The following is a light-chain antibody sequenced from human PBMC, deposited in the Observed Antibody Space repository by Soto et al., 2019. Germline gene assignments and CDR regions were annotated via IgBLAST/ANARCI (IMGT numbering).Light chain of an antibody. Sequence: EIVLTQSPGTLSLSPGERATLSCRASQSVSSNYLAWYQQKPGQAPRLLIYGASSRATGIPDRFSGSGSGTDFTLTIRRLEPEDFAVYYCQKYGRSPLTFGGGTKVDIK. V-gene: IGKV3-20*01. CDR1: QSVSSNY. CDR3: QKYGRSPLT. J-gene: IGKJ4*01. CDR2: GAS.